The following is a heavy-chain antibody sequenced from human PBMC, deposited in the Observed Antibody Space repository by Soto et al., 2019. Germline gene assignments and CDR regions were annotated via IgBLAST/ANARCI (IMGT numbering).Heavy chain of an antibody. Sequence: WGSLRLSVAAAGCAFSGDWRYCVRQAPGKGLEWVSGISGIGGTTYYADSVKGRFTISRDNSKNTLYLQMNSLRADDTAVYYCAKGQDIVVVVTAMVFDYWGQGALVTVSS. CDR3: AKGQDIVVVVTAMVFDY. CDR1: GCAFSGDW. CDR2: ISGIGGTT. D-gene: IGHD2-2*01. V-gene: IGHV3-23*01. J-gene: IGHJ4*02.